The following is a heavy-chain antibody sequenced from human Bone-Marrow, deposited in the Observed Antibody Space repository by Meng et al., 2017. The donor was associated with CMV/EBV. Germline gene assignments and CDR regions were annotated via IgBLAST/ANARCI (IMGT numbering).Heavy chain of an antibody. V-gene: IGHV3-21*01. Sequence: GESLKISCAASGFTFSSYAMHWVRQAPGKGLEWVSSISSSSSYIYYADSVKGRFTISRDNAKNSLYLQMNSLRAEDTAVYYCARVVVVVGADYWGQGTLVTVSS. D-gene: IGHD2-15*01. J-gene: IGHJ4*02. CDR3: ARVVVVVGADY. CDR1: GFTFSSYA. CDR2: ISSSSSYI.